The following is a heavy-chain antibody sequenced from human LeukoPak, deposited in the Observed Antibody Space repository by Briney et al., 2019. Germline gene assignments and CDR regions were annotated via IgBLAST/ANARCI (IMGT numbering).Heavy chain of an antibody. CDR2: IYYSGST. CDR1: GGSISSYY. J-gene: IGHJ4*02. D-gene: IGHD6-19*01. V-gene: IGHV4-59*01. Sequence: PSETLSLTCTVSGGSISSYYWSWIRQPPGKGLEWIGYIYYSGSTNYNPSLKSRVTISVDTSKNQFSLKLSSVTAEDTAVYYCAGEPGIAVAGGDYWGQGTLVTVSS. CDR3: AGEPGIAVAGGDY.